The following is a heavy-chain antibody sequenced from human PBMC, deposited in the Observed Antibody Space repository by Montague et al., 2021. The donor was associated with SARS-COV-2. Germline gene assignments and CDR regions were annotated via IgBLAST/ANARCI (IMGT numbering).Heavy chain of an antibody. CDR1: GDSVCSNSAA. CDR2: SHHRFKWYN. Sequence: CAISGDSVCSNSAAWNWERQSPSRDLEWQLRSHHRFKWYNDYAVSVKSRITINPDTSKNQLSLQLNSVTPEDTAVYYCARDDPYCTNGVCYTGNWFDPWGQGTLVTVSS. CDR3: ARDDPYCTNGVCYTGNWFDP. V-gene: IGHV6-1*01. D-gene: IGHD2-8*01. J-gene: IGHJ5*02.